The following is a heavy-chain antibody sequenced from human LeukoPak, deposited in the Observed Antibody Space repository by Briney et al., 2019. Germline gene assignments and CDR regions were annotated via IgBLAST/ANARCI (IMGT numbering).Heavy chain of an antibody. CDR3: AREIITMIVVVTVIFLGNWFDP. D-gene: IGHD3-22*01. CDR1: GYTFTGYY. V-gene: IGHV1-2*02. Sequence: ASVKVSCKASGYTFTGYYMHWVRQAPGQGLEWMGWINPNSGGTNYAQKFQGRVTMTRDTSISTAYMELSRLRSDDTAVYYCAREIITMIVVVTVIFLGNWFDPWGQGTLVTVSS. CDR2: INPNSGGT. J-gene: IGHJ5*02.